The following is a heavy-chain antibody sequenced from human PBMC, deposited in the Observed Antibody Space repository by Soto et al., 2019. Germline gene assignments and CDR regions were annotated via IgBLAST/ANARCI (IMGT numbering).Heavy chain of an antibody. CDR2: ISSSSSTI. J-gene: IGHJ6*03. Sequence: GGSLRLSCAASGFTFSSYNMNWVRQAPGKGLEWVSYISSSSSTIYYADSVKGRFTISRDNAKNSLFLQMNSLRAEDTAVYYCARDWKDYYYHMDVWGKGTTVTVSS. CDR3: ARDWKDYYYHMDV. V-gene: IGHV3-48*01. CDR1: GFTFSSYN. D-gene: IGHD1-1*01.